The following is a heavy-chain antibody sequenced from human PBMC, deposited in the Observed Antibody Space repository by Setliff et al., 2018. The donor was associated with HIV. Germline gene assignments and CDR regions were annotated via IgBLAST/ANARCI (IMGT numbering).Heavy chain of an antibody. CDR1: GYTFTNYD. CDR2: MNPDSRNT. D-gene: IGHD3-22*01. CDR3: ARARTDYYDRRRRSHYYIDV. V-gene: IGHV1-8*02. J-gene: IGHJ6*03. Sequence: ASVKVSCKPSGYTFTNYDINWVRQAVGQGLEWMGWMNPDSRNTGYAQRFEGSVTMTWDTSISTAYMELNNVKFEDTAIYYCARARTDYYDRRRRSHYYIDVCARGATVTVSS.